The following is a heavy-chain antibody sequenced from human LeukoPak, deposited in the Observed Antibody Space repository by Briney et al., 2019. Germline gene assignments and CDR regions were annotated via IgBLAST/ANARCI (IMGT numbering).Heavy chain of an antibody. J-gene: IGHJ4*02. CDR2: INPSGGST. V-gene: IGHV1-46*01. CDR1: GYTFTNYY. CDR3: ARSRWLVYYFDY. D-gene: IGHD6-19*01. Sequence: ASVNVSCKASGYTFTNYYMHWVRQAPGQGLEWMGIINPSGGSTSYAQKFQGRVTMTRDTSTSTVYMELSSLRSEDTAVYYCARSRWLVYYFDYWGQGTLVTVSS.